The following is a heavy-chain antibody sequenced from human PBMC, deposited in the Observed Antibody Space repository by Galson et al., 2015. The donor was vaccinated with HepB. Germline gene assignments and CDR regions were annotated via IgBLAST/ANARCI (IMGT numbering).Heavy chain of an antibody. J-gene: IGHJ4*02. V-gene: IGHV5-51*01. CDR3: ARQWGSGSYYSLDY. CDR2: IYPDDSDT. Sequence: QSGAEVKEPGESLKISCKGSGYRFTNYWIVWVRQMPGRGLEWMGVIYPDDSDTRYSPSFQGQVTISADKSTNTAYLQWSSLKASDTAMYYCARQWGSGSYYSLDYWGQGTLVTVST. D-gene: IGHD3-10*01. CDR1: GYRFTNYW.